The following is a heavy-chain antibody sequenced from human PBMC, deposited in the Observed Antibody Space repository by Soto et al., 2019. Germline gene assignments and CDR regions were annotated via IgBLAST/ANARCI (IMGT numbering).Heavy chain of an antibody. D-gene: IGHD3-10*01. CDR2: IYWNDDK. J-gene: IGHJ4*02. V-gene: IGHV2-5*01. Sequence: SGPTLVNPTQTLTLTCTFSGFSLSTSGVGVGWIRQPPGKALEWLALIYWNDDKRYSPSLKSRLTITKDTSKNQVVLTMTNMDPVDTATYYCARQTTGSYYMFFDYWGQGTLVTVSS. CDR1: GFSLSTSGVG. CDR3: ARQTTGSYYMFFDY.